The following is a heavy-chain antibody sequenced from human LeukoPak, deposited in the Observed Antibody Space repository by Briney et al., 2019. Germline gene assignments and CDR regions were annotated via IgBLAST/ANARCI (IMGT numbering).Heavy chain of an antibody. CDR3: AREGHCSGGSCLDY. D-gene: IGHD2-15*01. V-gene: IGHV1-2*02. CDR2: INPNSGGT. Sequence: ASVKVSCKASGYTFTDYYMHWVRQAPGQGLEWMGWINPNSGGTNYAQKFQGRVTMTRDTSISTAYMELSRLRSDDTAVYYCAREGHCSGGSCLDYWGQGTLVTVSS. J-gene: IGHJ4*02. CDR1: GYTFTDYY.